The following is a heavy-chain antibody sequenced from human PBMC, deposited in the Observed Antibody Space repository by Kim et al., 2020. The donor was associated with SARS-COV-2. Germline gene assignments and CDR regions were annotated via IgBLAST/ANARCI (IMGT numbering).Heavy chain of an antibody. V-gene: IGHV1-46*01. CDR3: ARTLHSYGYPEEY. Sequence: YGQKFQGRVTMTRDTSTSTVYMELSSLRSEDTAVYYCARTLHSYGYPEEYWGQGTLVTVSS. D-gene: IGHD5-18*01. J-gene: IGHJ4*02.